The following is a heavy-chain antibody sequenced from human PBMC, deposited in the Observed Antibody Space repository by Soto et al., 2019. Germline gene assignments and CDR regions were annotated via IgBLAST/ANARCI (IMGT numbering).Heavy chain of an antibody. CDR2: IYYSGST. CDR3: ARHDYGGFGL. V-gene: IGHV4-39*01. D-gene: IGHD4-17*01. J-gene: IGHJ4*02. Sequence: QLPLQESGPGLVKPSETLSLTCPVSGGSISRSSYYWGWIRQPPGKGLEWIGSIYYSGSTYYNPSLKSRVTISLDTSKTQFSPTLSSVTASGTAVYYCARHDYGGFGLWGQGTLVTVSS. CDR1: GGSISRSSYY.